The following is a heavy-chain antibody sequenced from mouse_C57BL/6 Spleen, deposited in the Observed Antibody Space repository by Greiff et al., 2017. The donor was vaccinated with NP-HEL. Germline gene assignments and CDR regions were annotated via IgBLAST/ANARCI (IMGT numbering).Heavy chain of an antibody. V-gene: IGHV2-2*01. CDR1: GFSLTSYG. CDR3: ARNWDYDYDGAMDY. D-gene: IGHD2-4*01. CDR2: IWSGGST. Sequence: VHLVESGPGLVQPSQSLSITCTVSGFSLTSYGVHWVRQSPGTGLEWLGVIWSGGSTDYNAAFISRLSISKDNSKSQVFFKMNSLQADDTAIYYCARNWDYDYDGAMDYWGQGTSVTVSS. J-gene: IGHJ4*01.